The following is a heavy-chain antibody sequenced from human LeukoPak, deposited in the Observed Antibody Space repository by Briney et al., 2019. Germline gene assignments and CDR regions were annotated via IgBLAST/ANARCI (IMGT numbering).Heavy chain of an antibody. Sequence: GGSLRLSCGASGFTFSDHDMHWVRQAPGKGLEWVTFIRKDGSHKFYVDSVRGRFTISRDNSKNTVSLQMNSLRTDDTAVYFCAKSSGSGFDQWGQGTLVTVSS. V-gene: IGHV3-30*02. J-gene: IGHJ4*02. CDR1: GFTFSDHD. CDR3: AKSSGSGFDQ. CDR2: IRKDGSHK. D-gene: IGHD1-26*01.